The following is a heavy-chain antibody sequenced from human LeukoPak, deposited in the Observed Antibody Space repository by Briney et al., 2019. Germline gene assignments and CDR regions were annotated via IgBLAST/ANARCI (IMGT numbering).Heavy chain of an antibody. CDR1: GFTFSTYW. J-gene: IGHJ4*02. CDR2: INQDGSEK. V-gene: IGHV3-7*01. Sequence: GGSLRLSCAASGFTFSTYWMSWVRQAPGKGLEWVANINQDGSEKYYVDSVKGRFTISRDNARKSLYLEMNSLRADDTAVYYCARDDGAYYDSSGNDYWGQGTLVTVSS. CDR3: ARDDGAYYDSSGNDY. D-gene: IGHD3-22*01.